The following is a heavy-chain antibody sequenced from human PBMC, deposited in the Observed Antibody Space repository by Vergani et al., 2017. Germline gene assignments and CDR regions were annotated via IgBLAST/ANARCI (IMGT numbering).Heavy chain of an antibody. J-gene: IGHJ1*01. V-gene: IGHV3-30*03. D-gene: IGHD1-1*01. CDR3: ATKSCGTPGCQIGYFKE. Sequence: QVHLVESGGGVVQPGRSLRLSCVVSGFTPSYYGMHWVRQAPGKGLEWVAVISYDGTQKYYADSVKGRFTISRDNSKSTLYLQMNSLRTEDTAVYYCATKSCGTPGCQIGYFKEWVERTVVTVSS. CDR2: ISYDGTQK. CDR1: GFTPSYYG.